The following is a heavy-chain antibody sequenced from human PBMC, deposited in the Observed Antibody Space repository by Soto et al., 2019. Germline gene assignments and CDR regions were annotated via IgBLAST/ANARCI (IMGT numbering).Heavy chain of an antibody. J-gene: IGHJ6*02. CDR2: ISAYNGST. CDR1: GYTFTSYG. D-gene: IGHD1-26*01. Sequence: ASVKVSCKASGYTFTSYGISWVRQAPGQGLEWMGWISAYNGSTNYAQKLQGRVTMTTDTSTSTAYMELRSLRSDDTAVYYCARMGTRRIRYSGNYYVSYYSSGMNVGAQGTTVTVSS. CDR3: ARMGTRRIRYSGNYYVSYYSSGMNV. V-gene: IGHV1-18*04.